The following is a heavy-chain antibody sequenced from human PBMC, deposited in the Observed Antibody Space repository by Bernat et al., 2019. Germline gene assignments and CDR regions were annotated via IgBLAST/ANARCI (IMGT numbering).Heavy chain of an antibody. V-gene: IGHV1-2*04. CDR2: INPNTGGT. CDR3: ARAGYSGYNPLFDY. J-gene: IGHJ4*02. D-gene: IGHD5-12*01. CDR1: GYSFSGYY. Sequence: QAQLVQSGAEVKQPGASVKVSCKASGYSFSGYYMNWVRQAPGQGLEWVGSINPNTGGTKFAQKFQDWVTLTTDTSIDTAYMELNRLRSNDTAVYYCARAGYSGYNPLFDYLGQGTLVTVSS.